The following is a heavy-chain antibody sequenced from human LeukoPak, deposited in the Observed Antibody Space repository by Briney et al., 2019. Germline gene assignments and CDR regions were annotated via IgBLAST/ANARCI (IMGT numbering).Heavy chain of an antibody. V-gene: IGHV4-39*07. CDR2: IYYSGST. D-gene: IGHD3/OR15-3a*01. CDR1: GGSISSSSYY. J-gene: IGHJ4*02. Sequence: SETLFLTCTVSGGSISSSSYYWGWIRQPPGKGLEWIGSIYYSGSTYYNPSLKSRVTISVDTSKNQFSLKLSSVTAADTAVYYCARDWTGYVDYWGQGTLVTVSS. CDR3: ARDWTGYVDY.